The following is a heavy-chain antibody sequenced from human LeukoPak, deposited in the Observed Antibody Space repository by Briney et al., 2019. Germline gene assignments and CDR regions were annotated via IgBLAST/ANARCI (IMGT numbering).Heavy chain of an antibody. CDR2: ISSSGSTI. CDR3: ARVDVWGSYIHWYFDL. CDR1: GFTFSDYY. V-gene: IGHV3-11*04. J-gene: IGHJ2*01. Sequence: GGSLRLSCAAFGFTFSDYYMSWIRQAPGKGLEWVSYISSSGSTIYYADSVKGRFTISRDNAKNSLYLQMNSLRAEDTAVYYCARVDVWGSYIHWYFDLWGRSTLVTVSS. D-gene: IGHD3-16*01.